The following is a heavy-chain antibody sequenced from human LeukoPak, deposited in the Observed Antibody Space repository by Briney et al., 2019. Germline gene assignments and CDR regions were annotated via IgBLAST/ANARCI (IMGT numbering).Heavy chain of an antibody. D-gene: IGHD3-10*01. Sequence: SETVSLTCAVYGGSYSVYYWIGLREPTGKGLEWIGEINHRGSSNYNTPLKRRIHIPQDTSKKQFSLKLCTVTAADTAVYYCARGSRVVRGVMVTQKRNWFDPWGQGTLVTVSS. CDR2: INHRGSS. J-gene: IGHJ5*02. CDR3: ARGSRVVRGVMVTQKRNWFDP. V-gene: IGHV4-34*01. CDR1: GGSYSVYY.